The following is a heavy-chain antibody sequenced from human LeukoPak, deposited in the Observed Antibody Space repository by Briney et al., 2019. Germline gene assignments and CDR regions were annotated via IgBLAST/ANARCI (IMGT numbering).Heavy chain of an antibody. J-gene: IGHJ4*02. V-gene: IGHV1-24*01. CDR3: ATDLKYQLLYTPITFDY. CDR2: FDPEDGET. D-gene: IGHD2-2*02. CDR1: GYTLTELS. Sequence: ASVKVSCKVSGYTLTELSMHWVRQAPGKGLEWMGGFDPEDGETIYAQKFQGRVTMTEDTSTDTAYMELSSLRSEDTAAYYCATDLKYQLLYTPITFDYGGQGTLVTVSS.